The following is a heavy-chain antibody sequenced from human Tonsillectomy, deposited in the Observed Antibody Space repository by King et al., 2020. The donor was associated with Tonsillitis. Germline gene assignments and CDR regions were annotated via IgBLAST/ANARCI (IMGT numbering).Heavy chain of an antibody. CDR1: GFTFNIDT. D-gene: IGHD4-23*01. J-gene: IGHJ4*02. Sequence: LVESGGGLVKPGGSLRLSCAASGFTFNIDTMTWVRQAPGKGLEWVSTITSSSNYIYYADSVKGRFTISRDNARNSLYLQMNSLRAEDTAVYYCATSEGGNEFDFWGQGTLVTVSS. CDR3: ATSEGGNEFDF. CDR2: ITSSSNYI. V-gene: IGHV3-21*02.